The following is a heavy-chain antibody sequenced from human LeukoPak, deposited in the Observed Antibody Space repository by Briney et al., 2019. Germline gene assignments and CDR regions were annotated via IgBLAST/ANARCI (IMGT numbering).Heavy chain of an antibody. J-gene: IGHJ6*03. V-gene: IGHV3-23*01. CDR3: AKAGGDAYYYYYMDV. D-gene: IGHD2-21*01. Sequence: GGSLRLSCAASGYTFSNYAMNWVRQAPGKGLEWVSGIGGGGGSTYYADSVKGRFTVSRDNSKNTLYLQMNSLRAEDTAVYYCAKAGGDAYYYYYMDVWGKGTTVTVSS. CDR2: IGGGGGST. CDR1: GYTFSNYA.